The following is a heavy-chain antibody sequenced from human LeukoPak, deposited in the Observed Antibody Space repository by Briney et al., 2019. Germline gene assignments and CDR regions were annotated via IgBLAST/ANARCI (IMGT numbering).Heavy chain of an antibody. CDR1: GGTFSSYA. CDR2: IIHIFGTA. Sequence: SVKVSCKASGGTFSSYAISWVRQAPGQGLEWMGGIIHIFGTANYAQKFQGRVTITADESTSTAYMELSSLRSEDTAVYYCARAPLVVPAAMAWCDPWGQGTLVTVSS. V-gene: IGHV1-69*01. CDR3: ARAPLVVPAAMAWCDP. J-gene: IGHJ5*02. D-gene: IGHD2-2*01.